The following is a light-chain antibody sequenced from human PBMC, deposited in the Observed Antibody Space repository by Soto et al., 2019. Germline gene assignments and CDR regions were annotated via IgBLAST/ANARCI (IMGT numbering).Light chain of an antibody. CDR2: AAS. CDR1: QSISNY. V-gene: IGKV1-27*01. Sequence: DIQMTQSPSTLSASVGDRVTITCRASQSISNYLAWYQQKPGKVPKLLIYAASNLQSGVPSRFSGSGSGTDFTLTISSLQPEDVAVYYCQQYNNWPPITFGQGTRLEIK. CDR3: QQYNNWPPIT. J-gene: IGKJ5*01.